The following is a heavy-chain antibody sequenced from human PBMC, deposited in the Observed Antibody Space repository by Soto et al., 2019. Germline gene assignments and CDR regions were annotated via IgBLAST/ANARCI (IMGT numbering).Heavy chain of an antibody. Sequence: QVQLVQSGAEEKKPGASVKVSCKASGYPFTNYAMHWVRQAPGQRLEWMGWINAGNGNTKYSPKFQGRVTFTRDSSADTAYMELRSLRSEDTAVYYCAKAGGRMTGTCVDVWGQGTTVSVSS. CDR2: INAGNGNT. CDR3: AKAGGRMTGTCVDV. V-gene: IGHV1-3*05. D-gene: IGHD1-1*01. CDR1: GYPFTNYA. J-gene: IGHJ6*02.